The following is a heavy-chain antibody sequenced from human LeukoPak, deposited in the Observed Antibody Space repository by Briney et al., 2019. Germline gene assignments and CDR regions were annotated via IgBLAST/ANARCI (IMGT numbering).Heavy chain of an antibody. D-gene: IGHD3-22*01. V-gene: IGHV1-2*02. Sequence: ASVTVSCKASGYTFTGYYMHWVRQAPGQGLEWMGWINPNSGGTNYAQKFQGRVTMTRDTSISTAYMELSRLRSDDTAVYYCARASYDSSGYPNDAFDIWGQGTVVTVSS. J-gene: IGHJ3*02. CDR1: GYTFTGYY. CDR3: ARASYDSSGYPNDAFDI. CDR2: INPNSGGT.